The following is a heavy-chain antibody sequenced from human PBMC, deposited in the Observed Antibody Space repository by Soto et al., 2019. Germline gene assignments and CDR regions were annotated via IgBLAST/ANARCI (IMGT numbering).Heavy chain of an antibody. D-gene: IGHD6-13*01. V-gene: IGHV4-59*11. CDR2: IYYSGST. J-gene: IGHJ6*01. Sequence: PSQPLSLTCRVSDGTIGSLYWSWIRQPPGKGLEWFGYIYYSGSTNYNPSLKSRVTISVDTSKNQFSLKLSSVTAADTAVYYCARDIGEIAAAGGGYYYYYGMDVWGQGTTVTVS. CDR3: ARDIGEIAAAGGGYYYYYGMDV. CDR1: DGTIGSLY.